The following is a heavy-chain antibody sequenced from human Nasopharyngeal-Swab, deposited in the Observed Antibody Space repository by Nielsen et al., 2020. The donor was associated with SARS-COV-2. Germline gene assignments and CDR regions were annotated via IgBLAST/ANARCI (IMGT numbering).Heavy chain of an antibody. CDR3: AKDMGSSSTLDY. CDR1: GFTFDDYS. Sequence: GESLKISCAASGFTFDDYSMHWVRQAPGKGLEWVSLIGWDGGGPNYADSVKGRFTISRDNRKDSLYLQMHSLRTEDTALYYCAKDMGSSSTLDYWGRGTLVTVSS. J-gene: IGHJ4*02. CDR2: IGWDGGGP. V-gene: IGHV3-43*01. D-gene: IGHD6-6*01.